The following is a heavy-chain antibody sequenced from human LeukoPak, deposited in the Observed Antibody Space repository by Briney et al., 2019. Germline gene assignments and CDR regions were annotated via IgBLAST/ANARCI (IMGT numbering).Heavy chain of an antibody. CDR3: ARGYCSSGSCYSWFDP. J-gene: IGHJ5*02. Sequence: SSETLSLTCAVYGGSFSGYYWSWIRQPPGKGLEWIGEINHSGSTNYNPSLKSRVTISVDTSKNQFSLKLSSVTAADTAVYYCARGYCSSGSCYSWFDPWGQGTLVTVSS. CDR1: GGSFSGYY. CDR2: INHSGST. V-gene: IGHV4-34*01. D-gene: IGHD2-15*01.